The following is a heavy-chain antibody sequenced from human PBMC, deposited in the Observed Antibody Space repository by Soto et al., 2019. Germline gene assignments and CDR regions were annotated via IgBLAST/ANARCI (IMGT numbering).Heavy chain of an antibody. CDR2: IYYSGST. V-gene: IGHV4-39*01. CDR1: GGSISSSSYY. J-gene: IGHJ6*02. CDR3: ANGAYYYYYYGMDV. D-gene: IGHD3-10*01. Sequence: SETLSLTCTASGGSISSSSYYWGWIRQPPGKGLEWIGSIYYSGSTYYNPSLKSRVTISVDTSKNQFSLKLSSVTAADTAVYYCANGAYYYYYYGMDVWGQGTTVTVSS.